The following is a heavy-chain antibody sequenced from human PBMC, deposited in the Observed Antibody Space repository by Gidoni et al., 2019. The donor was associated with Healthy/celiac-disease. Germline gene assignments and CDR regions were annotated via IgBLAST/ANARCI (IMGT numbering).Heavy chain of an antibody. J-gene: IGHJ4*02. CDR1: GFTFSSYA. D-gene: IGHD3-3*01. CDR2: SSCSGGST. CDR3: AKVPDYDFWSGYSY. V-gene: IGHV3-23*01. Sequence: EVQLLESGGGLVQPGGSLRLSCAASGFTFSSYALSWVRQAPGKGLEWGSASSCSGGSTYYADSVKGRFTISRDNSKNTLYLQMNSLRAEDTAVYYCAKVPDYDFWSGYSYWGQGTLVTVSS.